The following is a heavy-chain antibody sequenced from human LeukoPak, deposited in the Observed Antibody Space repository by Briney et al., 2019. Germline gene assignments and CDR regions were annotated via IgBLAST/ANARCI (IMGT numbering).Heavy chain of an antibody. J-gene: IGHJ4*02. D-gene: IGHD6-19*01. Sequence: KPGGSLRLSCAASGFTFSNAWLIWVRQAPGKGLEWVGRIKTKTDGVTPDYAAPVKGRFTISRDDSRNTLYLQMNSLKTEDTAVYYCTTYRVGEQWMIPNYWGQGTLVTVSS. CDR3: TTYRVGEQWMIPNY. CDR2: IKTKTDGVTP. V-gene: IGHV3-15*01. CDR1: GFTFSNAW.